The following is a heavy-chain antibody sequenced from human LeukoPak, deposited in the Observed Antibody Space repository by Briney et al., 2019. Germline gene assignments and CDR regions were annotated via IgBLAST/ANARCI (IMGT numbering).Heavy chain of an antibody. Sequence: WASVKVSCKASGYTFTGYYMHWVRQAPGQGLEWMGWINPNSGGTNYAQKFQGRVTMTTDTSTSTAYMELRSLRSDDTAVYYCALVGATRVFDYWGQGTLVTVSS. CDR3: ALVGATRVFDY. D-gene: IGHD1-26*01. V-gene: IGHV1-2*02. CDR1: GYTFTGYY. CDR2: INPNSGGT. J-gene: IGHJ4*02.